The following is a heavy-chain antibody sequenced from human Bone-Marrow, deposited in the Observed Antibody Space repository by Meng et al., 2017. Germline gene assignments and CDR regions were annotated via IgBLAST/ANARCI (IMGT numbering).Heavy chain of an antibody. CDR2: ISGSGGST. J-gene: IGHJ4*02. V-gene: IGHV3-23*04. CDR3: AKENYAMVATPWYFDY. Sequence: EVQLVGCGGGLGQPVGARDFSCAASGFSFSSHAMSWVRQAPGKGLGWGSAISGSGGSTYYADSVKGRFTISRDNSKNTLYLQMNSLRAEDTAVYYCAKENYAMVATPWYFDYWGQGTLVTVSS. D-gene: IGHD5-12*01. CDR1: GFSFSSHA.